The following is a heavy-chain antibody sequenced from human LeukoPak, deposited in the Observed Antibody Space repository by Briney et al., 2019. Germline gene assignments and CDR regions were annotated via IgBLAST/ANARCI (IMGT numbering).Heavy chain of an antibody. CDR1: GYSFTSYW. CDR3: ARRRTAKRYDAFDI. Sequence: GESLKISCKGSGYSFTSYWIGWVRQMPGKGLEWMGIIYSGDSDPRYSPSFQGQVTIAPDKSSSTAYLQWSSLKASDTAMHYCARRRTAKRYDAFDIWGQGTMVTVSS. V-gene: IGHV5-51*01. D-gene: IGHD5-18*01. CDR2: IYSGDSDP. J-gene: IGHJ3*02.